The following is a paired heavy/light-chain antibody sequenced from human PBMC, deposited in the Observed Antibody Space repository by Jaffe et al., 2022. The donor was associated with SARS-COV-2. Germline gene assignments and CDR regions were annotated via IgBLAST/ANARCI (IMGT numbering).Light chain of an antibody. CDR3: SSYTSSDTIV. V-gene: IGLV2-14*01. CDR2: DVS. J-gene: IGLJ2*01. Sequence: QSALTQPASVSGSPGQSITISCTGTSSDVGGYKYVSWYQQHPGKVPKLMIYDVSNRPSGVSNRFSGSKSGSTASLTISGLQGEDEADYYCSSYTSSDTIVFGGGTKVTVL. CDR1: SSDVGGYKY.
Heavy chain of an antibody. J-gene: IGHJ4*02. D-gene: IGHD4-17*01. CDR1: GFTFSTYA. Sequence: EVQLVESGGGLVQPGGSLRLTCAAAGFTFSTYAMIWVRQAPGKGLEWVSGINYNGANTYYADSVRGRFTISRDNSKNTLYLQMNSLSADDTALYYCARGRPNTAVTCWLWGQGTLVTVSS. CDR3: ARGRPNTAVTCWL. V-gene: IGHV3-23*04. CDR2: INYNGANT.